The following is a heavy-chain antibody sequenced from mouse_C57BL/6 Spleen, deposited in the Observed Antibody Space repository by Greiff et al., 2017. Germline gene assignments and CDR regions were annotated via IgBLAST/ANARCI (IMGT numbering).Heavy chain of an antibody. J-gene: IGHJ4*01. CDR3: AIIGSRYAMDY. CDR2: ISSGSSTI. Sequence: VQLQQSGGGLVKPGGSLKLSCAASGFTFSDYGMHWVRQAPEKGLEWVAYISSGSSTIYYADTVKGRFTISRDNAKNTLFLQMTSLRSEDTAMYYCAIIGSRYAMDYWGQGTSVTVSS. D-gene: IGHD1-1*01. V-gene: IGHV5-17*01. CDR1: GFTFSDYG.